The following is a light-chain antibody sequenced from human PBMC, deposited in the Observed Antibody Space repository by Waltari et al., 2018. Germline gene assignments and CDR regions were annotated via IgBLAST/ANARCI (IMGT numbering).Light chain of an antibody. V-gene: IGLV1-44*01. CDR2: RND. CDR1: ASNIGNNF. CDR3: AAWDDSLNGRWV. J-gene: IGLJ3*02. Sequence: QPVLTQPPSASGTPGHTVTIPCSGGASNIGNNFVTWYQQLPGTAPKLVIYRNDLRPSGVPDRFSGSKSGTSASLAISGLQSEDEADYYCAAWDDSLNGRWVFGGGTKVTVL.